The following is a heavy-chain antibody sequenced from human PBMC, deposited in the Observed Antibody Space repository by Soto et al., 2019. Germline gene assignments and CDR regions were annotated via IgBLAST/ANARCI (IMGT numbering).Heavy chain of an antibody. D-gene: IGHD3-3*01. V-gene: IGHV3-48*02. J-gene: IGHJ6*02. Sequence: GGSLRLSCAASGFTFSSYSMNWVRQAPGKGLEWVSYISSSSSIIYYADSVKGRFTISRDNAKNSLYLQMNSLRDEDMAVYYCARVTYYDFWSGLRDYYYYGMDVWGQGTTVTVSS. CDR3: ARVTYYDFWSGLRDYYYYGMDV. CDR1: GFTFSSYS. CDR2: ISSSSSII.